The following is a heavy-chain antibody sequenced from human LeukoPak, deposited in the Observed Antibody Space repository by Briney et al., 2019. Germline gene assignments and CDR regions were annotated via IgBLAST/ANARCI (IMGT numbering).Heavy chain of an antibody. CDR2: IYYSGST. Sequence: PSQTLSLTCTVSGGSISSGGYYWSWLRQHPGKGLEWIGYIYYSGSTYYNPSLKSRVTISVDTSKNQFSLKLSSVTAADTAVYYCARDALRAPYGMDVWGQGTTVTVSS. CDR3: ARDALRAPYGMDV. J-gene: IGHJ6*02. V-gene: IGHV4-31*03. CDR1: GGSISSGGYY.